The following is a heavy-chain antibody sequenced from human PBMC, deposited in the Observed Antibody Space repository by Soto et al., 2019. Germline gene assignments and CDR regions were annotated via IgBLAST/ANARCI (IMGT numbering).Heavy chain of an antibody. Sequence: SETLSLTCAVHGSSFFGYYWTWIRQPPGTGLEWIGEINHSGSTNYNPSLKSRVTISVDTSKNQFSLKLTSVTAADTAVYYCARDKITGLFDYWGQGTLVS. CDR1: GSSFFGYY. J-gene: IGHJ4*02. CDR2: INHSGST. D-gene: IGHD2-8*02. V-gene: IGHV4-34*01. CDR3: ARDKITGLFDY.